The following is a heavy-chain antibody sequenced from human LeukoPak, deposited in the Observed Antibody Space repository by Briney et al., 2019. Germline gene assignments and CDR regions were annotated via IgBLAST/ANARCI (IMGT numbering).Heavy chain of an antibody. CDR2: ISSSSSYI. CDR1: GFTFSSYS. V-gene: IGHV3-21*01. J-gene: IGHJ4*02. D-gene: IGHD3-9*01. CDR3: ARDSRDILTGYYKKATPYYFDY. Sequence: GGSLRLSCAASGFTFSSYSMNWVRQAPGKGLEWVSSISSSSSYIYYADSVKGRFTISRDNAKNSLYLQMNSLRAEDTAVYYCARDSRDILTGYYKKATPYYFDYWGQGTLVTVSS.